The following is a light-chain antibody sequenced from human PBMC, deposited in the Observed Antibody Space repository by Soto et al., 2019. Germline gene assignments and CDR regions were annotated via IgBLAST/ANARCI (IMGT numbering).Light chain of an antibody. Sequence: DIVLTQSPGTLSLSPGERATLSCRASQSVSSSYLAWYQQKPGPAPRLLIFGAYSRATGIPDRFSCSGSATVFTLIISRLEAEFFALYCCQHYSNSRTFGQGTKVDIK. CDR2: GAY. J-gene: IGKJ1*01. V-gene: IGKV3-20*01. CDR3: QHYSNSRT. CDR1: QSVSSSY.